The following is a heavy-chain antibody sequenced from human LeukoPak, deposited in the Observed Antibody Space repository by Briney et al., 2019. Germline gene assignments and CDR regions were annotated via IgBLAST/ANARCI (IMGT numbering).Heavy chain of an antibody. CDR1: GFGISDYA. CDR3: AKSPPRRWVRYPEYFQH. Sequence: GGSLRLSCAASGFGISDYAMHWVRQAPGKGLEGVAFTRYDGSYEYYADSVKGRFTISRDNSKNTLYLQMNSLRAEDTAVYYCAKSPPRRWVRYPEYFQHWGQGTLVTVSS. V-gene: IGHV3-30*02. J-gene: IGHJ1*01. CDR2: TRYDGSYE. D-gene: IGHD4-23*01.